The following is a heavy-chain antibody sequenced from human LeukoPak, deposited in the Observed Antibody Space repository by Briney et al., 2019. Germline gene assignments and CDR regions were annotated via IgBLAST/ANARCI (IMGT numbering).Heavy chain of an antibody. D-gene: IGHD5-18*01. Sequence: SETLSLTCTVSGCSISTHYWSWIRQSAGKGLEWIGRIYISGSTDYNPSLKSRVTMSVDTSKNQFSLKLSPVTAADTAVYYCARGGQHLWPAYFDYWGQGTLVTVSS. CDR3: ARGGQHLWPAYFDY. J-gene: IGHJ4*02. V-gene: IGHV4-4*07. CDR2: IYISGST. CDR1: GCSISTHY.